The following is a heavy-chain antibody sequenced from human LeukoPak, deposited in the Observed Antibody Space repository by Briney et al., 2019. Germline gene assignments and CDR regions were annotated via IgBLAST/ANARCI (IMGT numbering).Heavy chain of an antibody. J-gene: IGHJ5*02. CDR3: ASLPYDFWSGYWFDP. CDR2: IYYSGST. CDR1: GGSISSSSYY. D-gene: IGHD3-3*01. Sequence: SETLSLTCTVSGGSISSSSYYWGWIRQPPGKGLEWIGSIYYSGSTYYNPSLKSRVTISVDTSKNQFSLKLSSVTAADTAVYYCASLPYDFWSGYWFDPWGQGTLVTVSS. V-gene: IGHV4-39*07.